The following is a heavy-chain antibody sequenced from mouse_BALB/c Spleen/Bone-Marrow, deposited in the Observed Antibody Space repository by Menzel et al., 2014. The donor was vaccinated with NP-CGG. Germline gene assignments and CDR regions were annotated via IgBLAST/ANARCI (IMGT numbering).Heavy chain of an antibody. CDR3: ARDGDYKYAWFAY. D-gene: IGHD2-14*01. V-gene: IGHV5-4*02. CDR2: IRDGGSYT. CDR1: GFTFSDYY. J-gene: IGHJ3*01. Sequence: EVQRVESGGDLVKPGGSLKLSCAASGFTFSDYYMYWVRQTPEKRLEWVATIRDGGSYTYYPDSVKGRFTISRDNAKNNLYLHMSSLKSEDTAMYYCARDGDYKYAWFAYWGQGTLVTVSA.